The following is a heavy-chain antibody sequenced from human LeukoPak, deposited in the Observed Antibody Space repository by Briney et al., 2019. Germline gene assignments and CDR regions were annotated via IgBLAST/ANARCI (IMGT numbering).Heavy chain of an antibody. V-gene: IGHV3-11*01. CDR3: ARGSRPTTTFQYYYYGMDV. J-gene: IGHJ6*02. D-gene: IGHD1-1*01. CDR1: GFTFSDYY. Sequence: GGSLRLSCAASGFTFSDYYMSWIRQAPGKGLEWVSYISSSGRTIYYADSVKGRFTVSRDNAKNSLDVQMNSLRAGDTAVYYCARGSRPTTTFQYYYYGMDVWGQGTTVTVSS. CDR2: ISSSGRTI.